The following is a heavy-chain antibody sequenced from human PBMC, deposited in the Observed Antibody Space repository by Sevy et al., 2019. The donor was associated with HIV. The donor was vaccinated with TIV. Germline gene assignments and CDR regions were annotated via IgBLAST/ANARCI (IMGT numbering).Heavy chain of an antibody. D-gene: IGHD1-26*01. V-gene: IGHV3-23*01. CDR2: ISGSGGST. J-gene: IGHJ4*02. CDR3: AKGRANRYSGSPIDC. CDR1: GFTFSSYA. Sequence: GGSLRLSCAASGFTFSSYAMSWVRQAPGKGLEWVSAISGSGGSTYYADSVKGRFTISRDNSKNTLYLQMNSLRAEDTAVYYCAKGRANRYSGSPIDCWGQGTLVTVSS.